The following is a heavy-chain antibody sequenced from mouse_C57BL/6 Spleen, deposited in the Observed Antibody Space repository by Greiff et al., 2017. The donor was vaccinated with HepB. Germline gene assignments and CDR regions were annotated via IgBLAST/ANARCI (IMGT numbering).Heavy chain of an antibody. CDR2: IYPGDGDT. D-gene: IGHD4-1*01. V-gene: IGHV1-82*01. CDR1: GYAFSSSW. Sequence: QVQLQQSGPELVKPGASVKISCKASGYAFSSSWMNWVKQRPGKGLEWIGRIYPGDGDTNYNGKFKGKATLTADKSSSTAYMQLRSLTSEDSAVYFCAILTGTDWYFDVWGTGTTVTVSS. CDR3: AILTGTDWYFDV. J-gene: IGHJ1*03.